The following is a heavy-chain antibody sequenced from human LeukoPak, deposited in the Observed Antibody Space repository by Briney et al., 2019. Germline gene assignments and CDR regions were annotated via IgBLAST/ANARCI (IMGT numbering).Heavy chain of an antibody. J-gene: IGHJ6*03. CDR3: ARGYDSSTTYYEFYYYMDV. CDR2: IYYSGST. CDR1: GGSIRSYY. D-gene: IGHD3-22*01. Sequence: SETLSLTCTVSGGSIRSYYWSWIRQPPGKGLEWIGYIYYSGSTDYNPSLKSRVTISVDTSKNHFSLKLSSVTAADTAVYYCARGYDSSTTYYEFYYYMDVWGKGTTVIVSS. V-gene: IGHV4-59*01.